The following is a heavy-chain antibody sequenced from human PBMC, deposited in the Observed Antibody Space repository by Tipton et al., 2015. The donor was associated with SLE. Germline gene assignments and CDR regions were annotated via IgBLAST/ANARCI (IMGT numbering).Heavy chain of an antibody. CDR2: INHSGST. CDR1: GGSFSGYY. V-gene: IGHV4-34*01. Sequence: TLSLTCAVYGGSFSGYYWSWIRQPPGKGLEWIGEINHSGSTNYNPSLKSRVTISVDTSKNQFSLKLSSATAADTAVYYCARGHSSSSPFDYWGQGTLVTVSS. CDR3: ARGHSSSSPFDY. J-gene: IGHJ4*02. D-gene: IGHD6-6*01.